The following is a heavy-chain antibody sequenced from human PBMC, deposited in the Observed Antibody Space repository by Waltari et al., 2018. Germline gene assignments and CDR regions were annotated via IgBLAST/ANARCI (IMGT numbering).Heavy chain of an antibody. CDR1: GFPITSYV. CDR3: ARSIAATGTSYYPSDT. J-gene: IGHJ5*02. D-gene: IGHD6-13*01. V-gene: IGHV3-30*03. Sequence: QVQLVESGGGVVQPGRPLRLPCAASGFPITSYVLPRVRQAPGKGLEWLAVISYDGNTKFYADSVRGRFTISRDNSKNTLYLQMDSLRAEDTAAYYCARSIAATGTSYYPSDTWGQGTLVTVSS. CDR2: ISYDGNTK.